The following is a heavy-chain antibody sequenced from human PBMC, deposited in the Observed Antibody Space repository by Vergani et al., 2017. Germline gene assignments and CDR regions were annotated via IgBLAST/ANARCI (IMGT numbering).Heavy chain of an antibody. Sequence: QVQLQQWGAGLLKPSETLSLTCAVYGGSFSGYYWSWIRQPPGNGLEWIGEINHSGSTNYNPSLKSRVTISVDTSKNQFSLKLSSVTAADTAVYYCARGNYYYDSSGYYAEGPYNWFDPWGQGTLVTVSS. J-gene: IGHJ5*02. V-gene: IGHV4-34*01. CDR3: ARGNYYYDSSGYYAEGPYNWFDP. D-gene: IGHD3-22*01. CDR2: INHSGST. CDR1: GGSFSGYY.